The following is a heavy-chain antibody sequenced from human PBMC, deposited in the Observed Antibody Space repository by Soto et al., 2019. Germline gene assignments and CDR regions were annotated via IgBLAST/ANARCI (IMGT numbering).Heavy chain of an antibody. V-gene: IGHV1-3*01. CDR2: INAGNGNT. CDR1: GYTFTSYA. D-gene: IGHD3-3*01. J-gene: IGHJ5*02. CDR3: ARDNEYYDFWSGYFNHNWFDP. Sequence: GASVKVSCKASGYTFTSYATHWVRQAPGQRLEWMGWINAGNGNTKYSQKFQGRVTITRDTSASTAYMELSSLRSEDTAVYYCARDNEYYDFWSGYFNHNWFDPWGQGTLVTVSS.